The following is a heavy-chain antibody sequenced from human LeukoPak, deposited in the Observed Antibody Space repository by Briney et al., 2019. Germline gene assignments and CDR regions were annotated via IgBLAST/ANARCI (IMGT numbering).Heavy chain of an antibody. D-gene: IGHD3-22*01. CDR1: GGSISSYY. V-gene: IGHV4-59*01. Sequence: SETLSLTCTASGGSISSYYWSWIRQPPGKGLEWIGYIYYSGSTNYNPSLKSRVTISVDTSKNQFSLKLSSVTAADTAVYYCAREGSYDSSGYETLDAFDIWGQGTMVTVSS. CDR2: IYYSGST. CDR3: AREGSYDSSGYETLDAFDI. J-gene: IGHJ3*02.